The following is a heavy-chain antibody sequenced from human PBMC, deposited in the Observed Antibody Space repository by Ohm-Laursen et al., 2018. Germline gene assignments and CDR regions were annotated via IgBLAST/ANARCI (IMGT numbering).Heavy chain of an antibody. J-gene: IGHJ6*02. V-gene: IGHV3-15*01. CDR1: GFTVSNAW. Sequence: SLRLSCSASGFTVSNAWMSWVRQAPGKGLEWVGRIKSKTDGGTTDYAAPVKGRFTISRDDSKNTLYLQMSSLKTEDTAVYYCTTDLVAGNYYYGMDVWGQGTTVTVSS. CDR3: TTDLVAGNYYYGMDV. D-gene: IGHD6-19*01. CDR2: IKSKTDGGTT.